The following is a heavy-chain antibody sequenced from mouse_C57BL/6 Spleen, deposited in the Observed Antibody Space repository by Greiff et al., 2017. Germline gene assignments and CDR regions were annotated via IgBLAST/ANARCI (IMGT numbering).Heavy chain of an antibody. D-gene: IGHD1-1*01. CDR3: ARPHYYGSSLDY. Sequence: EVQLQQSGPELVKPGASVKMSCKASGYTFTDYNMHWVKQSHGKSLEWIGYINPNNGGTSYNKKFKGKATLNVNKSSSTAYMELRSLTSEDSAVYYCARPHYYGSSLDYWGQGTTLTVSS. V-gene: IGHV1-22*01. CDR2: INPNNGGT. J-gene: IGHJ2*01. CDR1: GYTFTDYN.